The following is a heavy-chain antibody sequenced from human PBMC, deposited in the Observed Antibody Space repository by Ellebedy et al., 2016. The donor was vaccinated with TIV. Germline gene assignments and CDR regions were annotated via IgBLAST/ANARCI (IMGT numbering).Heavy chain of an antibody. CDR1: GFTFSSYA. Sequence: GGSLRLSCEVSGFTFSSYAMHWVRQAPGKGLEWVAFIWYDGSHTSHADSVKGRFTISRDNSDNTLYLQMNNLRAEDTAVYHCAKDGNGEGWLDPWGQGTLVTVSS. D-gene: IGHD4-17*01. CDR2: IWYDGSHT. V-gene: IGHV3-33*03. J-gene: IGHJ5*02. CDR3: AKDGNGEGWLDP.